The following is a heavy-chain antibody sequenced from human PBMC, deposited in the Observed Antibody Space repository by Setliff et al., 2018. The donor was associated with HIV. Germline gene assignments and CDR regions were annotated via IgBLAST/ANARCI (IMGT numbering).Heavy chain of an antibody. CDR3: ARLMHYYDSFWVLWRENYFDS. CDR1: GYSFTKYV. CDR2: INAGNDNT. V-gene: IGHV1-3*01. J-gene: IGHJ4*01. Sequence: GASVKVSCKASGYSFTKYVMHWVRQAPGQRLEWMGWINAGNDNTKYSQKFQGRVTITRDTSANTAYMELSSLRSEDTAVYYCARLMHYYDSFWVLWRENYFDSWGRGTLVTVSS. D-gene: IGHD3-22*01.